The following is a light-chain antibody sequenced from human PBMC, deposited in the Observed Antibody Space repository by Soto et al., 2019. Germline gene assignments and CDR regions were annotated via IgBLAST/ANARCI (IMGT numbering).Light chain of an antibody. CDR2: DAS. Sequence: EIVLTQSPATLSLSPGERATLSCRASQSVSSYLAWYQQKPGQAPRLLIYDASSRATGIPARFSGSGSGTDFTLTISSLEPEDFAVYYCQQRSNWPLALTFGGGTKVDI. CDR3: QQRSNWPLALT. V-gene: IGKV3-11*01. CDR1: QSVSSY. J-gene: IGKJ4*01.